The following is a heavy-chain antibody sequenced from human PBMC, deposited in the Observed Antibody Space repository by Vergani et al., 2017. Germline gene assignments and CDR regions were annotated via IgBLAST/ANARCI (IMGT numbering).Heavy chain of an antibody. D-gene: IGHD4-23*01. CDR3: ARGGTTVVTPSWAYFDY. J-gene: IGHJ4*02. CDR1: GYTFTSYA. CDR2: INAGNGNT. V-gene: IGHV1-3*01. Sequence: QVQLVQSGVEVKKPGASVKVSCKASGYTFTSYAMHWVRQAPGQRLEWMGWINAGNGNTKYSQKFQGRVTITADESTSTAYMELSSLRSEDTAVYYCARGGTTVVTPSWAYFDYWGQGTLVTVSS.